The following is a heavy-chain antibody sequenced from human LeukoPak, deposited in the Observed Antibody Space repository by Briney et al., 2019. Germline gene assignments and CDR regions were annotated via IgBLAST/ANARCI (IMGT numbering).Heavy chain of an antibody. CDR3: ASDPAYCGGDCYFGSY. V-gene: IGHV3-74*01. D-gene: IGHD2-21*02. J-gene: IGHJ4*02. Sequence: PGGSLRLPCAASGFTFSSYWMHWVRQAPGKGLVWVSRINSDGSSTSYADSVKGRFTISRDNAKNTLYLQMNSLRAEDTAVYYCASDPAYCGGDCYFGSYWGQGTLVTVSS. CDR1: GFTFSSYW. CDR2: INSDGSST.